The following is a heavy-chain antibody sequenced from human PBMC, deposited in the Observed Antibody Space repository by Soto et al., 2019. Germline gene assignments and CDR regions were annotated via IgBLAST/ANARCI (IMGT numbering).Heavy chain of an antibody. D-gene: IGHD5-18*01. J-gene: IGHJ4*02. CDR3: SHGYYQYSNS. Sequence: GGSLRLSCAVSGVTLTDVWMNWVRQAPGKGPEWVGRIKSNTAGGTTDFAAPVKGRFTISRDDSQNTLYLQMDSLKTEDTAVYYCSHGYYQYSNSWGPGTLVTVSS. V-gene: IGHV3-15*07. CDR2: IKSNTAGGTT. CDR1: GVTLTDVW.